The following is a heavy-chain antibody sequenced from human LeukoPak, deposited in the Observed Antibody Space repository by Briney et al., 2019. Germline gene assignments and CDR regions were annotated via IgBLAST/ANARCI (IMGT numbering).Heavy chain of an antibody. CDR1: GGSFSGYY. Sequence: SETLSLTCAVYGGSFSGYYWSWIRQPPGKGPEWIGEINHSGSTNYNPSLKSRVTISVDTSKNQFSLKLSSVTAADTAVYYCAREVSSSWYVYWFDPWGQGTLVTVSS. V-gene: IGHV4-34*01. CDR3: AREVSSSWYVYWFDP. J-gene: IGHJ5*02. D-gene: IGHD6-13*01. CDR2: INHSGST.